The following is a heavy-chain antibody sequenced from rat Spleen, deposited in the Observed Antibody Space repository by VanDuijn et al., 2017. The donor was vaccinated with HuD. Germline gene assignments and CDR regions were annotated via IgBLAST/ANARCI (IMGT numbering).Heavy chain of an antibody. CDR2: MRYDGDT. CDR1: GFSLTGNN. V-gene: IGHV2S30*01. Sequence: QVRLKESGPGLVQPSETLSLTCTVSGFSLTGNNVYWVRQPPGKGLEWMGRMRYDGDTYYNSALKSRLSISRDTSKNQVFLKLNSLQTDDTAIYYCTRSPYNNYVMDAWGQGASVTVSS. D-gene: IGHD1-10*01. CDR3: TRSPYNNYVMDA. J-gene: IGHJ4*01.